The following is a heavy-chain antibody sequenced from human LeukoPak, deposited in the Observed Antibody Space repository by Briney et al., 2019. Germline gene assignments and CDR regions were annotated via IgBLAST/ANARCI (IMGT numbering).Heavy chain of an antibody. Sequence: GESLKISCQAPGYSFTNFWIGWVRQMPGKGLEWMGIIYPGDSDTTYSPSFEGQVTISADKSINTAYLQWSSLKASDTAIYYCARHRGYFGTSGYWTLDDWGQGTLVTVSS. D-gene: IGHD3-22*01. CDR3: ARHRGYFGTSGYWTLDD. J-gene: IGHJ4*02. CDR2: IYPGDSDT. CDR1: GYSFTNFW. V-gene: IGHV5-51*01.